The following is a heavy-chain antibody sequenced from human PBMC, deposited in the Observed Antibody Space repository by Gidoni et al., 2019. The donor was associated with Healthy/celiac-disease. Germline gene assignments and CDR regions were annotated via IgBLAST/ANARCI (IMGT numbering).Heavy chain of an antibody. CDR3: ARPGEDAFDI. Sequence: QVQLQQWGAGLLKPSETLSLTCAVYGGSFSGYYWSWIRQPPGKGLEWIGEINHSGSTNYNPSLKSRVTISVDTSKNQFSLKLSSVTAADTAVYYCARPGEDAFDIWGQGTMVTVSS. V-gene: IGHV4-34*01. CDR1: GGSFSGYY. J-gene: IGHJ3*02. CDR2: INHSGST.